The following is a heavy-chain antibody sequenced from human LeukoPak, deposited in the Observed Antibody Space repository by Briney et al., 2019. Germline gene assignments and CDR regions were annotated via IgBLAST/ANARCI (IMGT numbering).Heavy chain of an antibody. V-gene: IGHV1-69-2*01. D-gene: IGHD1-26*01. Sequence: ASVKVSCKVSGYTFTDYYTHWVQQAPGKGLEWMGLVDPEDGETIYAEKFQGRVTITADTSTDTAYMELSSLRSEDTAVYYCAVAVGATTGGAFDIWGQGTMVTVSS. CDR3: AVAVGATTGGAFDI. CDR1: GYTFTDYY. J-gene: IGHJ3*02. CDR2: VDPEDGET.